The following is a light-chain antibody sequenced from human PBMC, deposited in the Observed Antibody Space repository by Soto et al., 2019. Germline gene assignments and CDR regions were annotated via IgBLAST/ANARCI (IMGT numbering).Light chain of an antibody. CDR2: GAS. J-gene: IGKJ5*01. CDR3: QRAYSFPIT. V-gene: IGKV1D-12*01. Sequence: DIQVNQSPSSVSASVGDRVTITCRASQDIAGYLAWYQHKPGRTPELLIHGASRLQSGVPARFSVSGSGTDCTLSINSLKNEDVATYDCQRAYSFPITFGQGTRLEIK. CDR1: QDIAGY.